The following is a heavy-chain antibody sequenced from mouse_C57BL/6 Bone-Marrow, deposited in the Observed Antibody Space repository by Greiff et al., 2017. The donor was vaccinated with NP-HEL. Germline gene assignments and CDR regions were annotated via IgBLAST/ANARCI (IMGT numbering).Heavy chain of an antibody. D-gene: IGHD2-1*01. V-gene: IGHV6-3*01. CDR2: LRLKSDNYAT. CDR3: TEKVYYGKDWYCDV. Sequence: EVKLMESGGGLVQPGGSMKLSCVASGFTFSNYWMNWVRQSPETGLEWVAQLRLKSDNYATHYADSVKGRFTSSRDDSKSSVYLQMNNLRAEDTGIYYGTEKVYYGKDWYCDVWGTGTTVTVSS. CDR1: GFTFSNYW. J-gene: IGHJ1*03.